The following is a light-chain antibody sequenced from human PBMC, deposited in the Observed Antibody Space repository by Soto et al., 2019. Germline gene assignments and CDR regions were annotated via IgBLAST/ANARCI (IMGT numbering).Light chain of an antibody. Sequence: QPALTQPASVSGSLGQSITISCTGTSSDVGGYNYVSWYQQHPGKDPKVVIFEVTKRPSGVSSRFSGSKSGNTASLTVSGLQAEDEGDYYCSSYTSSRTVLFGGGTKLTVL. CDR1: SSDVGGYNY. CDR2: EVT. J-gene: IGLJ2*01. CDR3: SSYTSSRTVL. V-gene: IGLV2-14*01.